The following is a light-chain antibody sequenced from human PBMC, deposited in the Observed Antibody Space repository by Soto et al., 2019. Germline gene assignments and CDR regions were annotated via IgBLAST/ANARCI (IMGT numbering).Light chain of an antibody. CDR3: AAWDGSRTVYV. Sequence: QSVLTQPPSASGTPGQRVTISCSGSSSSIGSNSVNWYQQLPRTAPKVLIYTNSQRPSGGPYRFSGSKSGTSASLAISGLQPEDEADYYCAAWDGSRTVYVFGTGTKLTV. CDR2: TNS. CDR1: SSSIGSNS. V-gene: IGLV1-44*01. J-gene: IGLJ1*01.